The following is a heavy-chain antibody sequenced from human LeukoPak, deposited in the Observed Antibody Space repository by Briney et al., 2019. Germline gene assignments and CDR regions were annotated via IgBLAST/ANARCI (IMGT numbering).Heavy chain of an antibody. CDR1: GLHFSGTA. Sequence: GGSLRLSCAASGLHFSGTAMSWVRQAPGKGLEWVSAISHDGMNAYYADSVKGRFTISRDNSKKTVSLEMSSLTAADTGVYYCAKDGAEYSSGPECDPRGQGALVTVSP. J-gene: IGHJ5*02. D-gene: IGHD6-19*01. V-gene: IGHV3-23*01. CDR2: ISHDGMNA. CDR3: AKDGAEYSSGPECDP.